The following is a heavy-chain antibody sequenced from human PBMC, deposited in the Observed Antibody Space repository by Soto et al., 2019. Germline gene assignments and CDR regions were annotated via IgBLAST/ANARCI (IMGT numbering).Heavy chain of an antibody. Sequence: SETLSLTCTVSGASISSSYWSWIRQSPGKGLEWIGYVHYSGSTKYNPSLKSRVTISVDTSKNQFSLKLSSVTAADTAVYYCARGYYDSNGQSNTFDIWGQGTMVTVS. V-gene: IGHV4-59*01. CDR2: VHYSGST. CDR1: GASISSSY. CDR3: ARGYYDSNGQSNTFDI. D-gene: IGHD3-22*01. J-gene: IGHJ3*02.